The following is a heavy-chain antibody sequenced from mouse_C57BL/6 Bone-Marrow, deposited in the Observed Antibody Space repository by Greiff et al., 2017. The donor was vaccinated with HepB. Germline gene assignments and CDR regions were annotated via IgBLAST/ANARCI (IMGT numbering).Heavy chain of an antibody. J-gene: IGHJ4*01. V-gene: IGHV5-15*04. CDR1: GFTFSDYG. CDR2: ISNLAYSI. D-gene: IGHD4-1*01. Sequence: DVKLVESGGGLVQPGGSLKLSCAASGFTFSDYGMAWVRQAPRKGPEWVAFISNLAYSIYYADTVTGRFTISRENAKNTLYLEMSSLRSEDTAMYYCARRLGPHYYAMDYWGQGTSVTVSS. CDR3: ARRLGPHYYAMDY.